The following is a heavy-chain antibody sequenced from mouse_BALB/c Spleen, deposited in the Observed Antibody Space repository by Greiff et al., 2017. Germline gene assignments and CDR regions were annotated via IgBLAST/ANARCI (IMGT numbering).Heavy chain of an antibody. CDR2: INPSNGRT. Sequence: QVQLQQPGAELVKPGASVKLSCKASGYTFTSYWMHWVKQRPGQGLEWIGEINPSNGRTNYNEKFKSKATLTVDKSSSTAYMQLSSLTSEDSAVYYCARRYYYGSSYEGGAMDYWGQGTSVTVSS. V-gene: IGHV1S81*02. D-gene: IGHD1-1*01. CDR1: GYTFTSYW. J-gene: IGHJ4*01. CDR3: ARRYYYGSSYEGGAMDY.